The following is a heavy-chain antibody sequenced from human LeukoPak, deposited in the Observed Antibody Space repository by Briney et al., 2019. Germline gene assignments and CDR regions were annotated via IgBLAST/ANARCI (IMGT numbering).Heavy chain of an antibody. CDR2: IICTGGNT. D-gene: IGHD1-26*01. CDR1: GFTFSSYA. V-gene: IGHV3-23*01. CDR3: ARDRSGSYYFDAFDI. J-gene: IGHJ3*02. Sequence: GGSLRLSCAASGFTFSSYAMPWVRQAPGKGLEWVAAIICTGGNTYSAHSVKGRFTISRDISKNTLYLQMNSLRAEDTAVYYCARDRSGSYYFDAFDIWGQGTMVTVSS.